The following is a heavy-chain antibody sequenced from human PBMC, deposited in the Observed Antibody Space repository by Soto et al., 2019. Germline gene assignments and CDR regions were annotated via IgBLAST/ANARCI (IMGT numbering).Heavy chain of an antibody. CDR1: GGSISSGDYY. CDR2: IYYSGST. CDR3: ARDLGEVCSGGSCGPDAFDI. V-gene: IGHV4-30-4*02. J-gene: IGHJ3*02. D-gene: IGHD2-15*01. Sequence: PSDTLSLTCTVSGGSISSGDYYWSWIRQPPGKGLEWIGYIYYSGSTYYNPSLKSRVTISVDTSKNQFSLKLSSVTAADTAVYYCARDLGEVCSGGSCGPDAFDIWGQGTMVTVSS.